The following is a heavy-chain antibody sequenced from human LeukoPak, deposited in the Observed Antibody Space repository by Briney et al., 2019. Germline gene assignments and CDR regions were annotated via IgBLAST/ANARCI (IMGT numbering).Heavy chain of an antibody. V-gene: IGHV4-61*01. CDR2: IYYTGST. Sequence: PSETLSLTCTISGGSVTSGSYYWRWIRQPPEKGLEWIGYIYYTGSTDYNPSLKSRVTISVETSKNQFSLQLSSVTAADTAIYYCATSLESYYYMDVWGKGTTVTVSS. CDR3: ATSLESYYYMDV. J-gene: IGHJ6*03. D-gene: IGHD5-24*01. CDR1: GGSVTSGSYY.